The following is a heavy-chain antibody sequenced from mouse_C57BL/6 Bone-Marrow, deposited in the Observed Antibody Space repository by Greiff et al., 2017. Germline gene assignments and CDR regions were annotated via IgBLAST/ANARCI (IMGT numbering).Heavy chain of an antibody. D-gene: IGHD2-2*01. CDR1: GFNIKDDY. J-gene: IGHJ2*01. CDR2: IDPENGDT. Sequence: EVQLQQSGAELVRPGASVKLSCTASGFNIKDDYMHWVKQRPEQGLEWIGWIDPENGDTEYASKFQGKATITADTSSNTAYLQLSSLKSEDTAVYYCTMGLRRGYWGQGTTLTVSS. V-gene: IGHV14-4*01. CDR3: TMGLRRGY.